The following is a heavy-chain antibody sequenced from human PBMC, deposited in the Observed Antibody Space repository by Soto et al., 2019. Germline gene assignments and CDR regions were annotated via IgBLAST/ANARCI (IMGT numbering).Heavy chain of an antibody. V-gene: IGHV3-30*18. Sequence: QVQLVESGGGVVQPGRSLRLSCAVSGFTLRNHGMHWVRQSPGKGLEWVAVVSFDGRDEYYANSVKGRFTVSRDNSRNNVYLPMNSLKDEDTAVYYCAKLCRSLGFGSMRYFDSSDSDWYLDLWGRGTLVTVSS. CDR3: AKLCRSLGFGSMRYFDSSDSDWYLDL. J-gene: IGHJ2*01. D-gene: IGHD3-22*01. CDR1: GFTLRNHG. CDR2: VSFDGRDE.